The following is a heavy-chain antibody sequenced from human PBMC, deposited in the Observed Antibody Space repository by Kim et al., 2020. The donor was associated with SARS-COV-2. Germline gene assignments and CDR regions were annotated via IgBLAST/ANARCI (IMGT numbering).Heavy chain of an antibody. CDR2: ISYDGSNK. CDR1: GFTFSSYA. Sequence: GGSLRLSCAASGFTFSSYAMHWVRQAPGKGLEWVAVISYDGSNKYYADSVKGRFTISRDNSKNTLYLQMNSLRAEDTAVYYCARDWGSGSSSHFDYWGQGTLVTVSS. CDR3: ARDWGSGSSSHFDY. V-gene: IGHV3-30-3*01. J-gene: IGHJ4*02. D-gene: IGHD6-6*01.